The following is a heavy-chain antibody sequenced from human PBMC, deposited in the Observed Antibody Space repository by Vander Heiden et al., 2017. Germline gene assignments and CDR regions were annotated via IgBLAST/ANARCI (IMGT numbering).Heavy chain of an antibody. J-gene: IGHJ4*02. CDR3: AREKSNSLDY. V-gene: IGHV3-33*01. Sequence: QVHLVESGGGVVQPGRSLRLSCAVSGFTFSSYGMHWVRQAPGKGLEWVAIIWFDGSTKYYADSVKGRFTISRDNSKNTLYLQMNSLRAEDTAVYYCAREKSNSLDYWGQGTLVTVSS. CDR1: GFTFSSYG. CDR2: IWFDGSTK. D-gene: IGHD4-4*01.